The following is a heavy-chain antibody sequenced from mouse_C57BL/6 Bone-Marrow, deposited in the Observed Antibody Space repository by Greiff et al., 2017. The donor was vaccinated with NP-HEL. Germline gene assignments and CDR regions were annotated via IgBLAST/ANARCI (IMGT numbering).Heavy chain of an antibody. V-gene: IGHV1-80*01. CDR3: ARKELLAWFDY. CDR2: IYPGDGDT. CDR1: GYAFSSHW. Sequence: VQLQESGAEPVKPGASVKISCKASGYAFSSHWMNWVKQRPGKGLEWVGQIYPGDGDTNYNGKFKGKATLTADKSSSTAYMQLSSLTSEDSAVYFCARKELLAWFDYWGQGTLVTVSA. D-gene: IGHD1-1*01. J-gene: IGHJ3*01.